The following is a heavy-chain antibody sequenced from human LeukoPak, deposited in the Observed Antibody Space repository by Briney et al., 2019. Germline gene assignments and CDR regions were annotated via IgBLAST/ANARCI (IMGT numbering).Heavy chain of an antibody. CDR3: ARGFCSGGSCYSAIFDH. Sequence: SETLSLTCTVSGGPISGYDWSWIREPPGKGVEGSRHIYYSGSTKYNTALKSRVSISVDTSKNQFSVKLSSVTAADTAVSYCARGFCSGGSCYSAIFDHWGQGTLVTVSS. V-gene: IGHV4-59*01. CDR2: IYYSGST. CDR1: GGPISGYD. J-gene: IGHJ4*02. D-gene: IGHD2-15*01.